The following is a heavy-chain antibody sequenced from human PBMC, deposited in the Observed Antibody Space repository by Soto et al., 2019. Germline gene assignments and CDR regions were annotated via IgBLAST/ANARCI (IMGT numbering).Heavy chain of an antibody. Sequence: SETLSPTCTVSGGATDNCYWSWIRQPPGKGLEWIGYVYYTATTYYNPSLRSRVSISLEKSKNQFSLRLSSVTAADTAVYCCARVSGEKRPYDVFDVWGQGTMVTVSS. CDR1: GGATDNCY. J-gene: IGHJ3*01. CDR3: ARVSGEKRPYDVFDV. D-gene: IGHD3-10*01. V-gene: IGHV4-59*01. CDR2: VYYTATT.